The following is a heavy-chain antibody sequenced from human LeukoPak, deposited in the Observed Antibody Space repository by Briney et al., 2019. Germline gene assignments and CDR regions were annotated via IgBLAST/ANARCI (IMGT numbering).Heavy chain of an antibody. D-gene: IGHD6-19*01. Sequence: SSETLSLTCAVSGGSINSHYWGWIRQPPGKGLQWIGDIYYTGKINYNPSLKSRVTITLDTSKHHLSLNLTSVLAADTAIYYCVRRDTGWNYFDYWGQGILVTVSS. CDR3: VRRDTGWNYFDY. CDR2: IYYTGKI. CDR1: GGSINSHY. J-gene: IGHJ4*02. V-gene: IGHV4-59*08.